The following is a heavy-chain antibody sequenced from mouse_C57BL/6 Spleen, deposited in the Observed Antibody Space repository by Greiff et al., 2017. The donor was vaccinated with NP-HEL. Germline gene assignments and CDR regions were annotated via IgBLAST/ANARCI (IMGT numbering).Heavy chain of an antibody. J-gene: IGHJ4*01. CDR1: GFTFSDYG. V-gene: IGHV5-17*01. D-gene: IGHD2-3*01. Sequence: EVQLVESGGGLVKPGGSLKLSCAASGFTFSDYGMHWVRQAPEKGLEWVAYISSGSSTIYYADTVKGRFTISSDNAKNTLFLQMTSLRSEDTAMYYCARGYYDNYAMDYWGQGTSVTVSS. CDR2: ISSGSSTI. CDR3: ARGYYDNYAMDY.